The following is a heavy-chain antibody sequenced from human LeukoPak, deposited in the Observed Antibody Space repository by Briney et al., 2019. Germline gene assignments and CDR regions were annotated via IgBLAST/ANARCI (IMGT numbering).Heavy chain of an antibody. CDR3: ARARFDFWSGYTAYHYMDV. Sequence: PSETLSLTCAVSGGSISSGSEYWGWIRQPPGKQLEWIGSIYYRGSTYYNPSLKSQVTISVDTSKNQFSLKVTSVTAADTAVYFCARARFDFWSGYTAYHYMDVWGKGTTVTVSS. CDR2: IYYRGST. V-gene: IGHV4-39*07. D-gene: IGHD3-3*01. J-gene: IGHJ6*03. CDR1: GGSISSGSEY.